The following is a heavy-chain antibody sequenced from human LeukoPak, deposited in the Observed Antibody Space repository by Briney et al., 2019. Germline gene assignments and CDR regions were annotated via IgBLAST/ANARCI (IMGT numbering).Heavy chain of an antibody. CDR3: ARGANYDFWSGYYRDYYYYMDV. Sequence: SETLSLTCTVSGGSISSYYWSWIRQPAGKGLEWIGRIYTSGSTNYNPSLKSRVTMSVDTSKNQFSLKLSSVTAADTAVYYCARGANYDFWSGYYRDYYYYMDVWGKGTTVTVSS. V-gene: IGHV4-4*07. CDR2: IYTSGST. J-gene: IGHJ6*03. CDR1: GGSISSYY. D-gene: IGHD3-3*01.